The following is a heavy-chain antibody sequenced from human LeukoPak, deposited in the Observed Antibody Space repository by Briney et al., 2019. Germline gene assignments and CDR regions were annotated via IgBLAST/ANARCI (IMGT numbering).Heavy chain of an antibody. J-gene: IGHJ4*02. CDR2: ISYDGSNK. V-gene: IGHV3-30*04. Sequence: PGGSLRLSCAASGFTFSSYAMHWVRQAPGKGLEWVAVISYDGSNKYCADSVKGRFTISRDNSKNTLYLQMNSLRAEDTAVYYCARDYDSSGYYYSDYWGQGTLVTVSS. CDR3: ARDYDSSGYYYSDY. CDR1: GFTFSSYA. D-gene: IGHD3-22*01.